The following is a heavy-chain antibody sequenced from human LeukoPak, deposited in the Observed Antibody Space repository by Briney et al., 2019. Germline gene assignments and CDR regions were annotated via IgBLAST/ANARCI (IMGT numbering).Heavy chain of an antibody. CDR3: ARRSYDGSGYYYVDY. CDR1: GGSISSSGYY. V-gene: IGHV4-39*01. J-gene: IGHJ4*02. Sequence: SETLSLTCTVSGGSISSSGYYWGWIRQPPGKGLEWIGSISSGGSTHYIPSLKSRVTISVDTSKNQFSLKLSSVTAADTAVYYCARRSYDGSGYYYVDYWGQGTLVTVSS. CDR2: ISSGGST. D-gene: IGHD3-22*01.